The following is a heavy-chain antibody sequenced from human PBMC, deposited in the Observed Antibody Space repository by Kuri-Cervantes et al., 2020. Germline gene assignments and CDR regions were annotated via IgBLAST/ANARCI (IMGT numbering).Heavy chain of an antibody. Sequence: KVSCKGSGYSFTSYWIGWVRQMPGKGLEWMGIIYPGDSDTGYSPSFQGQVTISADKSISTAYLQWSSLKASDTAMYYCASATGGSYGLGYYYGMDVWGQGTTVTVSS. CDR1: GYSFTSYW. J-gene: IGHJ6*02. CDR3: ASATGGSYGLGYYYGMDV. CDR2: IYPGDSDT. D-gene: IGHD5-18*01. V-gene: IGHV5-51*01.